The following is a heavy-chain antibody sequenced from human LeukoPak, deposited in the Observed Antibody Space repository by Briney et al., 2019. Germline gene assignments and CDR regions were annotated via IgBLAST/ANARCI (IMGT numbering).Heavy chain of an antibody. J-gene: IGHJ4*02. CDR1: GYTFTGYY. D-gene: IGHD1-26*01. CDR3: ARDIVGATRSRSMFDY. Sequence: ASVKVSCKASGYTFTGYYMHWVRQAPGQGLEWMGWINPNSGGTNYAQEFQGRVTMTRDTSISTAYMELSRLRSDDTAVYYCARDIVGATRSRSMFDYWGQGTLVTVSS. V-gene: IGHV1-2*02. CDR2: INPNSGGT.